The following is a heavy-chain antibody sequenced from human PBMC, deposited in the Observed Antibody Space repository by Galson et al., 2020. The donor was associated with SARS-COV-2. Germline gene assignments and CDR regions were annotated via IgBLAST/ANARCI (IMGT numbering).Heavy chain of an antibody. Sequence: SETLSLTCTVSGGSISSSYWNWIRQPPGKGLEWIGYIYYSGSTNYNPSLKSRVTISVDTSTNQFSLRLSSVTAADTAVYYCARANDGGGWRGDLDYWGQGTLVTVAS. CDR2: IYYSGST. CDR3: ARANDGGGWRGDLDY. J-gene: IGHJ4*02. D-gene: IGHD1-1*01. V-gene: IGHV4-59*01. CDR1: GGSISSSY.